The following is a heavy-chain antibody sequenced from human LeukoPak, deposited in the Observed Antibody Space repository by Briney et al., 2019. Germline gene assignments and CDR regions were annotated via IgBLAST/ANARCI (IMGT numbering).Heavy chain of an antibody. CDR3: ARAHRYCSSTSCYPGY. Sequence: GRSLRLSCAASGFTFSSYAMHWVRQAPGKGLEWVAVISYDGSNKYYADSVKGRFTISRDKSKNTLYLQMSSLRVEDTAIYYCARAHRYCSSTSCYPGYWGQEPWSPSPQ. CDR2: ISYDGSNK. V-gene: IGHV3-30-3*01. D-gene: IGHD2-2*01. CDR1: GFTFSSYA. J-gene: IGHJ4*01.